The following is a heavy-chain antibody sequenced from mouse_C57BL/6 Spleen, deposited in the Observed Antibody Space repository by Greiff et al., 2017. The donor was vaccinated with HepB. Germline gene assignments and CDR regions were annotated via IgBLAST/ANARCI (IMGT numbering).Heavy chain of an antibody. CDR2: ISDGGSYT. Sequence: EVNLVESGGGLVKPGGSLKLSCAASGFTFSSYAMSWVRQTPEKRLEWVATISDGGSYTYYPDNVKGRFTISRDNAKNNLYLQMSHLKSEDTAMYYCARDDDYYGSSYVFDYWGQGTTLTVSS. CDR3: ARDDDYYGSSYVFDY. CDR1: GFTFSSYA. D-gene: IGHD1-1*01. J-gene: IGHJ2*01. V-gene: IGHV5-4*01.